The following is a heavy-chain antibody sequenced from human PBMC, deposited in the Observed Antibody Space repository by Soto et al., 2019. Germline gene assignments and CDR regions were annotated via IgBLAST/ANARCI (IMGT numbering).Heavy chain of an antibody. Sequence: GESLKISCKGSGYSFTSYCIGWVRQMPGKGLEWMGIIYPGDSDTRYSPSFQGQVTISADKSISTAYLQWSSLKASDTAMYYCARRRLAGYSSSWLGDSDYWGQGTLVTVSS. CDR1: GYSFTSYC. CDR3: ARRRLAGYSSSWLGDSDY. CDR2: IYPGDSDT. J-gene: IGHJ4*02. D-gene: IGHD6-13*01. V-gene: IGHV5-51*01.